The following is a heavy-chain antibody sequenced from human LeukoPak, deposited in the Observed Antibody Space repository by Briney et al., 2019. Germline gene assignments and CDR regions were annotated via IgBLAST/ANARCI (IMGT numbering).Heavy chain of an antibody. CDR2: IWYDGSHQ. V-gene: IGHV3-33*03. CDR3: AKDVRGFRRPLDY. Sequence: AGGSLRLSCAASGFPFSGSGMHWVRQAPGKGLEWVAVIWYDGSHQYYADSVKGRFSISRDNSDNTLYLQMSSLRADDTAVYYCAKDVRGFRRPLDYWGQGTLVTVS. CDR1: GFPFSGSG. J-gene: IGHJ4*02. D-gene: IGHD5-18*01.